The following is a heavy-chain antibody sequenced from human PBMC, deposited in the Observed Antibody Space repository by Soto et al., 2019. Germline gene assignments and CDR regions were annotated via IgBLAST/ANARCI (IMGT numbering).Heavy chain of an antibody. CDR3: ARDRLGDGYNDY. CDR2: TYYRSKWYN. Sequence: PSQTLSLTCAISGDSVSSNSAAWSWIRQSPSRGLEWLGRTYYRSKWYNNYAVSVKSQITINPDTSKNQFSLQLNSVTPGDTAVYYCARDRLGDGYNDYWGQGTLVTVSS. CDR1: GDSVSSNSAA. J-gene: IGHJ4*02. V-gene: IGHV6-1*01. D-gene: IGHD5-12*01.